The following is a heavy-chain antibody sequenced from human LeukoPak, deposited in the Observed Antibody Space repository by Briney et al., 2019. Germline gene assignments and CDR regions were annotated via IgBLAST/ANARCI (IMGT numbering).Heavy chain of an antibody. D-gene: IGHD6-13*01. CDR2: IWYDGSNK. J-gene: IGHJ6*02. V-gene: IGHV3-33*06. Sequence: SLRLSCAASGFSFSSYSMNWVRQAPGKGLEWVAVIWYDGSNKYYADSVKGRFTISRDNSKNTLYLQMNSLRAEDTAVYYCAKQYSSSWYSGGYGMDVWGQGTTVTVSS. CDR3: AKQYSSSWYSGGYGMDV. CDR1: GFSFSSYS.